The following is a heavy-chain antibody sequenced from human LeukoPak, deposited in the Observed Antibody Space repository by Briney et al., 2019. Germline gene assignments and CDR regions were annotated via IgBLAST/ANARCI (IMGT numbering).Heavy chain of an antibody. Sequence: GGSLRLSCAASGFIFSNFWMSWVRQVPGTGLEWVASIKQDGSEQYYVDSVKGRFAISRDNAKNSLYLQMSSLRAEDTAVYYCAKHLTWNAIFDYWGQGTLVTISS. D-gene: IGHD1-1*01. CDR3: AKHLTWNAIFDY. CDR2: IKQDGSEQ. CDR1: GFIFSNFW. J-gene: IGHJ4*02. V-gene: IGHV3-7*01.